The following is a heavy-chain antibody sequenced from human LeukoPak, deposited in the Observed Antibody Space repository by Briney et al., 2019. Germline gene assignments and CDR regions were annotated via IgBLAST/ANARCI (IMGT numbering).Heavy chain of an antibody. Sequence: SQTLSLTCAIFGDSVSSDTAAWTWIRQSPSRGLEWLGRAFYRSQWYNDYAVSVKGRIAISPDTSKNQFSLQLNSVSPEDTAVYYCAREEAGTYGFEYWGQGTLVTVSS. CDR3: AREEAGTYGFEY. V-gene: IGHV6-1*01. CDR1: GDSVSSDTAA. J-gene: IGHJ4*02. CDR2: AFYRSQWYN. D-gene: IGHD3-10*01.